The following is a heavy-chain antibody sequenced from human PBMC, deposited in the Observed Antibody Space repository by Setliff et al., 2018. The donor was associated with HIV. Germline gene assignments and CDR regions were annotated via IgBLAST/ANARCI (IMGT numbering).Heavy chain of an antibody. Sequence: SETLSLTCTVSGGSISSSSYYWGWIRQPPGKGLEWIGSIYYSGSLYYSPSLKSRLTVSVDTSKNQFSLTLSAVTATDTAVYYCASQYCSAGSCFSDYWGQGTMVTVSS. CDR2: IYYSGSL. J-gene: IGHJ4*02. D-gene: IGHD2-15*01. CDR3: ASQYCSAGSCFSDY. V-gene: IGHV4-39*01. CDR1: GGSISSSSYY.